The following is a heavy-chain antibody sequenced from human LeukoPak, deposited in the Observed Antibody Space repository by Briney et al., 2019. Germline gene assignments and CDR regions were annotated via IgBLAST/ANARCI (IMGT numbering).Heavy chain of an antibody. CDR1: GFTFSDYY. V-gene: IGHV3-11*04. CDR3: ARAEGSGSYYYYYYMDV. D-gene: IGHD3-10*01. J-gene: IGHJ6*03. CDR2: ISNSGGSI. Sequence: GGSLRLSCAASGFTFSDYYMSWIRQAPGKGLEWVSYISNSGGSIYYADSLKGRFTISRDNAKNSLFLQMNSLRAEDTAVYYCARAEGSGSYYYYYYMDVWGKGTTVTVSS.